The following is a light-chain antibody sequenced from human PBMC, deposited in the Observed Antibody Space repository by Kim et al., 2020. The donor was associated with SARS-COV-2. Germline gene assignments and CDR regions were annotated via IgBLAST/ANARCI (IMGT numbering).Light chain of an antibody. Sequence: QSVLTQPPSASGTPGQRVTISCSGSSSNIGRNTVNWYRQVPGTAPKLLIYSNNQRPSGVPDRFSGSKSGTSAPLAISGLQSEDEADYYCSTWDDSLNGWVFGGGTQLTVL. CDR3: STWDDSLNGWV. J-gene: IGLJ3*02. CDR1: SSNIGRNT. V-gene: IGLV1-44*01. CDR2: SNN.